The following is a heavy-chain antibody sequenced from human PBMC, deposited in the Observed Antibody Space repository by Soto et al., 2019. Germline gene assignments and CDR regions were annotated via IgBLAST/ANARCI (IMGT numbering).Heavy chain of an antibody. V-gene: IGHV3-7*01. Sequence: PGGSLRLSCAASGFTFSTYWVDWVRQTPGKGLEWVANINQDGSEKNYVDSVKGRFTIYRDNAKNSLYLQMSSLTAEDSALYYCSRSLNSWGQGTLVTVSS. CDR2: INQDGSEK. J-gene: IGHJ4*02. CDR3: SRSLNS. CDR1: GFTFSTYW.